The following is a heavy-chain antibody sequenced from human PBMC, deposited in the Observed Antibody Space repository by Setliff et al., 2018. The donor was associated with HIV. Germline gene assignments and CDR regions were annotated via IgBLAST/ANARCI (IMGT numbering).Heavy chain of an antibody. D-gene: IGHD1-26*01. CDR3: ARTTYSGSYFNDS. CDR1: GGTIASGGHY. V-gene: IGHV4-31*03. Sequence: SETLSLTCTVSGGTIASGGHYWSWIRQHPGKGLEWIGYIFYSGDTSYNPSLKSRLTLSLDMSKNQFSLKVNSVTAADTAVYYCARTTYSGSYFNDSWGQGTLVTVSS. J-gene: IGHJ5*01. CDR2: IFYSGDT.